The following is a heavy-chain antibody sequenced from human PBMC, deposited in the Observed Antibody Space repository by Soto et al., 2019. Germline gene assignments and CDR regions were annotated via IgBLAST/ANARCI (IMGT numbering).Heavy chain of an antibody. D-gene: IGHD3-10*01. CDR3: ARDRNGSESYYRQPNFDY. CDR1: GGTFSSYA. J-gene: IGHJ4*02. V-gene: IGHV1-69*01. Sequence: QVQLVQSGAEVKKPGSSVKVSCKASGGTFSSYAISWVRQAPGQGLEWMGGIIPIFGTANYAQKFQGRVTITADESTSTAYMELSSLRSEDTAVYYCARDRNGSESYYRQPNFDYWGQGTLVTVSS. CDR2: IIPIFGTA.